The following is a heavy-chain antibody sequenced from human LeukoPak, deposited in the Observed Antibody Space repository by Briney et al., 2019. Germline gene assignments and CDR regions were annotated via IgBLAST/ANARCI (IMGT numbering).Heavy chain of an antibody. V-gene: IGHV1-69*05. Sequence: SVKVSCKASGGTFRSYAISWVRQAPGQGLEWMGGIIPIFGTANYAQKFQGRVTITTDESTSTAYMELSSLRSEDTAVYHCARAALGGVSSGMGYWGQGTLVTVSS. J-gene: IGHJ4*02. CDR3: ARAALGGVSSGMGY. D-gene: IGHD3-22*01. CDR2: IIPIFGTA. CDR1: GGTFRSYA.